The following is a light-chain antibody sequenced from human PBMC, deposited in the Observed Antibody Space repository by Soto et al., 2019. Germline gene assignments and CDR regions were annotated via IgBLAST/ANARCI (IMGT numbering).Light chain of an antibody. CDR3: QQYDNLPT. CDR2: DAS. V-gene: IGKV1-33*01. J-gene: IGKJ4*01. Sequence: DIQMTQSPSSLSASVGDRFTITCHASQDISNYLNWYQQKPGKAPKLLIYDASNLETGVPSRFSGSGSGTDFTFTISSLQPEDIATYYCQQYDNLPTFGGGTKVDIK. CDR1: QDISNY.